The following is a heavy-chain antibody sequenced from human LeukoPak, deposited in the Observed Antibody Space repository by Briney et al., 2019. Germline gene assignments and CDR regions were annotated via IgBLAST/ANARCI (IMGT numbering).Heavy chain of an antibody. D-gene: IGHD4-17*01. CDR3: ARHYGALDY. CDR1: GGSISSFS. CDR2: IYGSGNT. Sequence: PSETLSLTCTVSGGSISSFSWSWIRQPPGKGLEWIGYIYGSGNTNYNPSLKSRVTISVDTSKNQFSLRLSSVTAADTAVYYCARHYGALDYWGQGTLVTVSS. J-gene: IGHJ4*02. V-gene: IGHV4-59*08.